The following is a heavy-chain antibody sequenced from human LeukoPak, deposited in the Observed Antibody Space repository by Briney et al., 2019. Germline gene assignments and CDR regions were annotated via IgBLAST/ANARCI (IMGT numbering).Heavy chain of an antibody. V-gene: IGHV3-11*01. CDR1: GFMFSDYY. D-gene: IGHD3-10*01. J-gene: IGHJ4*02. CDR2: ISKTGTDS. CDR3: AGVLGSYAVDY. Sequence: GGSLRLSCAASGFMFSDYYMSWIRQAPGKGLEWVSFISKTGTDSDYADSVKGRFTISRDNAKSSLSLQMSSLTVEDTAVYYCAGVLGSYAVDYWGQGTLATVSS.